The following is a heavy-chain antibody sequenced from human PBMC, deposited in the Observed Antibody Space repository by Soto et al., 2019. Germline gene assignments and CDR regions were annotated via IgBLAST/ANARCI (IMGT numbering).Heavy chain of an antibody. CDR1: GLTFNRYW. V-gene: IGHV3-74*01. J-gene: IGHJ5*02. CDR3: AREFCSGGNCYTYYFDP. CDR2: INTDGSNT. Sequence: GGSLRLSCAASGLTFNRYWMHWVRHAPGKGLVWVSHINTDGSNTNYADSVKGRYTISRDNAKSTLFLQMNSLRDEDTAVYYCAREFCSGGNCYTYYFDPWGQGIPVTVSS. D-gene: IGHD2-15*01.